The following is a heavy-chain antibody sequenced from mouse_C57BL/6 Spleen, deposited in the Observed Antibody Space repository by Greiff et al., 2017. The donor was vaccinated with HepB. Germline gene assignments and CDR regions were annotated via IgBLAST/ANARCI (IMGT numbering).Heavy chain of an antibody. V-gene: IGHV1-22*01. J-gene: IGHJ1*03. D-gene: IGHD4-1*01. CDR2: INPNNGGT. CDR1: GYTFTDYN. Sequence: EVQLKESGPELVKPGASVKMSCKASGYTFTDYNMHWVKQSHGKSLEWIGYINPNNGGTSYNQKFKGKATLTVNKSSSTAYMELRSLTSEDSAVYYCARGRTGTWYFDVWGTGTTVTVSS. CDR3: ARGRTGTWYFDV.